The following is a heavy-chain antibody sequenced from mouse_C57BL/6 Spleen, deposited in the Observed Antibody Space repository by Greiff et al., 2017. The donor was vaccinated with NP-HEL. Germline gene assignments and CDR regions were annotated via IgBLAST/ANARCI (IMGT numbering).Heavy chain of an antibody. D-gene: IGHD1-1*01. CDR1: GYSITSGYY. CDR2: ISYDGSN. J-gene: IGHJ1*03. V-gene: IGHV3-6*01. CDR3: ARHYGSSWWYFDV. Sequence: EVKLMESGPGLVKPSQSLSLTCSVTGYSITSGYYWNWIRQFPGNKLEWMGYISYDGSNNYNPSLKNRISITRDTSKNQFFLKLNSVTTEDTATYYCARHYGSSWWYFDVWGTGTTVTVSS.